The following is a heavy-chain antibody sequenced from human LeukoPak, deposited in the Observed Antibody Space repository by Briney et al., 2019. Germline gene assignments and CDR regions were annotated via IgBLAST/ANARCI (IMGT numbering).Heavy chain of an antibody. V-gene: IGHV1-69*13. CDR1: GGTFSSYA. D-gene: IGHD4-17*01. J-gene: IGHJ6*02. CDR2: IIPIFGTA. CDR3: ASSSATVTTRSMYYGMDV. Sequence: EASVKVSCKASGGTFSSYAISWVRQAPGQGIEWMGGIIPIFGTANYAQKFQGRVTITADESTNTAYMELSSLRSEDTAVYYCASSSATVTTRSMYYGMDVWGQGTTVTVSS.